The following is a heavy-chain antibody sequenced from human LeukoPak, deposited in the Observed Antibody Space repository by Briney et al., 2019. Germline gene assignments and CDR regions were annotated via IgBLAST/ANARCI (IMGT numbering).Heavy chain of an antibody. J-gene: IGHJ3*02. D-gene: IGHD3-16*01. Sequence: SVKVSCKASGGTFSSYAISWVRQAPGHGLEWMGGIIPIFGTANYAQKLQGRVTITADESTSTAYMELSSLRSEDTAVYYCARATDYVFAFDIWGQGTMVTVSS. CDR1: GGTFSSYA. V-gene: IGHV1-69*13. CDR2: IIPIFGTA. CDR3: ARATDYVFAFDI.